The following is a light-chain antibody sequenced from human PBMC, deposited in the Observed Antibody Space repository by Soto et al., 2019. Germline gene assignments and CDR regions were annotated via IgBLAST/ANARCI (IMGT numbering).Light chain of an antibody. V-gene: IGKV1-39*01. Sequence: DIQMTQSPSSLSASLGDRVTITCRTSQNISGHLNCYQQKPGKDPKLLIYAASSLQSGVPSTFSGSGSAKDFNLTISRLQTEDFATYVCQQRYSITITFGQGTRLEIK. J-gene: IGKJ5*01. CDR3: QQRYSITIT. CDR1: QNISGH. CDR2: AAS.